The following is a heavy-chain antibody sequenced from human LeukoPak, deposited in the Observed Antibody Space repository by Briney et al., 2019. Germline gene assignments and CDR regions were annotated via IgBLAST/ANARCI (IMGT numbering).Heavy chain of an antibody. J-gene: IGHJ4*02. CDR2: IKSGGGT. V-gene: IGHV3-53*01. CDR3: ARWVDS. CDR1: GFDVGTSY. Sequence: PGGSLRPSCVASGFDVGTSYMNWVRQAPGKGLEWVSLIKSGGGTIYADSVRGRFTISRDTSNNTLYLQMNSLRAEDTAVYYCARWVDSWSQGTLVTVSS.